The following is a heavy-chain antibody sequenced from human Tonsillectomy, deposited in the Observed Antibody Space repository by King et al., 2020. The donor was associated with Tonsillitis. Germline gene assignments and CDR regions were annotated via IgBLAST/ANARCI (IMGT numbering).Heavy chain of an antibody. CDR2: MSYDGSKK. Sequence: VQLVESGGGVVQPGRSVRLSCAASGFTFSRYGMHWVRQAPGKGLEWVAVMSYDGSKKYSADSVKGRFTISRDNSKNTLYLQMNSLRVEDTAVYYCAKEMHSGSGSRNLRVYGMDVWGQGTTVTVSS. CDR1: GFTFSRYG. D-gene: IGHD3-10*01. V-gene: IGHV3-30*18. CDR3: AKEMHSGSGSRNLRVYGMDV. J-gene: IGHJ6*02.